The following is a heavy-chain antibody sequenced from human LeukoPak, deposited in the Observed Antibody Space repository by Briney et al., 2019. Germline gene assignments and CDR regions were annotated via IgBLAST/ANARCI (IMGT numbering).Heavy chain of an antibody. CDR3: ATKQWLAPPPDS. CDR2: INTDGTVT. CDR1: GFTFSKYW. D-gene: IGHD6-19*01. J-gene: IGHJ4*02. Sequence: GRSLRLSCAASGFTFSKYWMLWVRQAPGKGLASVSRINTDGTVTTYADSVKGRFTVSRDNADNTMFPQMNSVRDEDTAVYYCATKQWLAPPPDSWGQGTPVTVSS. V-gene: IGHV3-74*01.